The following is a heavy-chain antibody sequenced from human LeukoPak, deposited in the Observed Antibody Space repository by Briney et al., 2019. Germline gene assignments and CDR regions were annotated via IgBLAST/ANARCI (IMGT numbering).Heavy chain of an antibody. CDR2: IRYDGINK. J-gene: IGHJ3*02. Sequence: GGSLRLSCAASGFTFSSYGMHWVRQAPGKGLEWVALIRYDGINKYYADSVKGRFTISRDNSKKTLYLQMKSLRGEDTAVYYCARAMPPDAIDIWGQGTMVTVSS. D-gene: IGHD2-2*01. CDR1: GFTFSSYG. CDR3: ARAMPPDAIDI. V-gene: IGHV3-30*02.